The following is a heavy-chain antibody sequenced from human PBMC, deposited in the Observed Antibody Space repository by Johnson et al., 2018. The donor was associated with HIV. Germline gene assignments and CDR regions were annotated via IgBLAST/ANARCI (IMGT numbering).Heavy chain of an antibody. V-gene: IGHV3-9*01. CDR2: ISWNSGTI. J-gene: IGHJ3*02. CDR1: GFTFDDYA. CDR3: AKDLRLSSGQWLVQGGAFDI. Sequence: VQLVESGGGLVKPGRSLRLSCTASGFTFDDYAIHWVRQAPGKGLEWVSGISWNSGTIGYADSVKGRFTISRDNAKNSLYLQMNSLRAEDTALYYCAKDLRLSSGQWLVQGGAFDIWGQGTMVTVSS. D-gene: IGHD6-19*01.